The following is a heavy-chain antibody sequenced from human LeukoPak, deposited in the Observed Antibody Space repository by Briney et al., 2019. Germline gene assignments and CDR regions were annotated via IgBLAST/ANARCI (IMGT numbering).Heavy chain of an antibody. V-gene: IGHV4-30-2*01. CDR2: IYHSGST. J-gene: IGHJ4*02. CDR3: ARRGYSYGYFSTEFHY. Sequence: SETLSLTCAVSGGSISSGGYSWSWIRQPPGKGLEWIGYIYHSGSTYYNPSLKSRVTISVDRSKSQFSLKLSSVTAADTAVYYCARRGYSYGYFSTEFHYWGQGTLVTVSS. CDR1: GGSISSGGYS. D-gene: IGHD5-18*01.